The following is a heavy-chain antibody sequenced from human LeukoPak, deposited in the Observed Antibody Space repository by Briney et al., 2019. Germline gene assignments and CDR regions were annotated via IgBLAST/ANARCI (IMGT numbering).Heavy chain of an antibody. D-gene: IGHD4-17*01. CDR2: IYYSGST. Sequence: SETLSLTCTASGGSISSSTYYWDWIRQPPGKGLEWIGSIYYSGSTYYNPSLKGRVTISVDTSKNQFSLKLTSVTAADTAVYYCARRDDYGDYPGAFDIWGQGTMVTVSS. CDR3: ARRDDYGDYPGAFDI. CDR1: GGSISSSTYY. V-gene: IGHV4-39*07. J-gene: IGHJ3*02.